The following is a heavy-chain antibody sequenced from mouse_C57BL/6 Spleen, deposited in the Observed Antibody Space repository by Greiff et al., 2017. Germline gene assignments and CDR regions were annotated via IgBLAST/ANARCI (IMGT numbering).Heavy chain of an antibody. V-gene: IGHV1-81*01. J-gene: IGHJ1*03. Sequence: QVQLKESGAELARPGASVKLSCKASGYTFTSYGISWVKQRTGQGLEWIGEIYPRSGNTYYNEKFKGKATLTADKSSSTAYMELRSLTSEDSAVYFCAREGYYYHWYFDVWGTGTTVTVSS. D-gene: IGHD1-1*01. CDR3: AREGYYYHWYFDV. CDR1: GYTFTSYG. CDR2: IYPRSGNT.